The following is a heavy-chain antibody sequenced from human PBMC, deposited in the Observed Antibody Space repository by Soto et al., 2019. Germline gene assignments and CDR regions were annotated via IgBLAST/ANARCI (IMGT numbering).Heavy chain of an antibody. J-gene: IGHJ4*02. CDR3: ARQRLWGTSGYYYFEN. D-gene: IGHD3-22*01. CDR2: IYPGDSDT. Sequence: GESLKISCKGSGHIFSNYWIGWVRQMPGKGLEWMGIIYPGDSDTRCSPSFQGQVTITVDKSINTAYLQWSRLKASDTAMYYCARQRLWGTSGYYYFENWGQGTLVTVSS. CDR1: GHIFSNYW. V-gene: IGHV5-51*01.